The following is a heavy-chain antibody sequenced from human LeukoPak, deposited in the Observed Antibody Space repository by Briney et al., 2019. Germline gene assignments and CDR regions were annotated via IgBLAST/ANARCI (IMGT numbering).Heavy chain of an antibody. V-gene: IGHV3-7*01. CDR3: AREKDRFGRPFDI. J-gene: IGHJ3*02. CDR1: GFTFSSYW. Sequence: GGSLRLSCAASGFTFSSYWMSWVRQAPGKGLEWVANIKQDGSEKYYVDSVKGRFTISRDNAKNSLYLQMNSLRAEDTAVYYCAREKDRFGRPFDIWGQGTMVTVSS. CDR2: IKQDGSEK. D-gene: IGHD1-26*01.